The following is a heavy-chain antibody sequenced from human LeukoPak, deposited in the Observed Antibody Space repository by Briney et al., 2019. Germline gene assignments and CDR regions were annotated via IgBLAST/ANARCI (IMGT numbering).Heavy chain of an antibody. CDR2: MSHSGNTI. CDR3: ARLYPMYGMDV. V-gene: IGHV3-11*01. J-gene: IGHJ6*02. Sequence: GGSLRLSCAASGFTFSDYYMSWIRQAPGKGLEGVSYMSHSGNTIYYADSVKGRFTISRDNAKNSLYLQMKSLTVEDTAVYYCARLYPMYGMDVWGQGTTVTVSS. CDR1: GFTFSDYY.